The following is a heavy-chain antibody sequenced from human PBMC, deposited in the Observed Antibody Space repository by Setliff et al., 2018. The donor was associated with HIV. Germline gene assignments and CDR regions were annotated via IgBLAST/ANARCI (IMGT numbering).Heavy chain of an antibody. CDR3: AKVDTAMVVHYYDSSGYLRPFDS. J-gene: IGHJ4*02. Sequence: GGSLRLSCAASGFTFNTYAMHWVRQAPGKGLEWVAVISDDGSNTYYADSVKGRFTISRDNSKNTLYLQMNSLRAEDTAVYYCAKVDTAMVVHYYDSSGYLRPFDSWGQGTLVTVSS. CDR1: GFTFNTYA. D-gene: IGHD3-22*01. V-gene: IGHV3-30*01. CDR2: ISDDGSNT.